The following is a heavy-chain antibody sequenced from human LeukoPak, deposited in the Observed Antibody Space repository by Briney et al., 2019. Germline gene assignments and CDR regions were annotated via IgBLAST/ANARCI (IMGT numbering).Heavy chain of an antibody. CDR3: GRAEHGSGGGIFDY. J-gene: IGHJ4*02. CDR1: GFTFSSYE. D-gene: IGHD3-10*01. CDR2: ISSSGSTI. Sequence: GGSLRLSCAASGFTFSSYETNWVRQAPGKGLEWVSYISSSGSTILYADSVKGRFTISRDNGKNSLYLQMNSLRAEDTAVYYWGRAEHGSGGGIFDYWGQGSLVTVTS. V-gene: IGHV3-48*03.